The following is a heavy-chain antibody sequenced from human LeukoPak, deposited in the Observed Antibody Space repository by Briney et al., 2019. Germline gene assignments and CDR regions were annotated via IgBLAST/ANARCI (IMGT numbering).Heavy chain of an antibody. Sequence: GGSLRLSCAASGFSFSTYYMGWIRQAPGKGLEWVSYISSGAGTSIYYADSVRGRFFISRDNDKNSLYLQMNSLGAEDTAIYYCCASAVVASDYWGQGTLVTVSS. J-gene: IGHJ4*02. CDR3: CASAVVASDY. V-gene: IGHV3-11*01. CDR2: ISSGAGTSI. CDR1: GFSFSTYY. D-gene: IGHD6-19*01.